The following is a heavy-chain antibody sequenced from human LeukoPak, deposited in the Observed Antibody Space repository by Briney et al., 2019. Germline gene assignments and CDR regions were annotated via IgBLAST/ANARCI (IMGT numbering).Heavy chain of an antibody. CDR3: ASEDGRFDY. CDR1: GFTFTTYG. Sequence: GGSLRLSCAASGFTFTTYGMAWVRQAPGKGLEWVSVISGSGDSTYYADSVKGRLTTSRDNSKNTVSLQMNSLSAEDTATYYCASEDGRFDYWGQGTLVTVSS. J-gene: IGHJ4*02. V-gene: IGHV3-23*01. CDR2: ISGSGDST.